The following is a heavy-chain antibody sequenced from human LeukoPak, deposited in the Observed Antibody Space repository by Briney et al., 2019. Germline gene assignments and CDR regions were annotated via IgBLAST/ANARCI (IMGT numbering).Heavy chain of an antibody. J-gene: IGHJ4*02. CDR2: INPNSGGT. CDR3: ARDHVNYYDSSGYYSKGIDY. D-gene: IGHD3-22*01. V-gene: IGHV1-2*02. CDR1: GYTFTGYY. Sequence: ASVKVSCKASGYTFTGYYMQWVRQAPGQGPEWMGWINPNSGGTNYAQKFQGRVTMTRDTSISTAYMELSRLRSDDTAVYYCARDHVNYYDSSGYYSKGIDYWGQGTLVTVSS.